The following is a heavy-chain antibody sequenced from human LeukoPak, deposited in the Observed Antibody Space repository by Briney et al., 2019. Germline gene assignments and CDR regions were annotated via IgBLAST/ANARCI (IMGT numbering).Heavy chain of an antibody. J-gene: IGHJ4*02. CDR2: INHSGST. Sequence: SETLSLTCAVYGGSFSGYYWSWIRQPPGKGLEWIGEINHSGSTNYNPSLKSRVTISVDTSKNQFSLKLSSVTAADTAVYYCARGRLVTSPRYFDYWGQGTLVTVSS. D-gene: IGHD3-9*01. V-gene: IGHV4-34*01. CDR1: GGSFSGYY. CDR3: ARGRLVTSPRYFDY.